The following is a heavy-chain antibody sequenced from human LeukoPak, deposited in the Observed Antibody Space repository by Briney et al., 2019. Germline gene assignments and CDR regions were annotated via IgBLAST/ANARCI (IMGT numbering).Heavy chain of an antibody. V-gene: IGHV4-34*01. CDR3: ARELEGSYGFGY. CDR2: INHSGST. CDR1: GGSFSGYY. Sequence: SETLSLTCAVYGGSFSGYYWSWIRQPPGKGLEWIGEINHSGSTNYNPSLKSRVTISVDTSKNQFSLKLSSVTAADTAVYYCARELEGSYGFGYWGQGTLVTVSS. J-gene: IGHJ4*02. D-gene: IGHD5-18*01.